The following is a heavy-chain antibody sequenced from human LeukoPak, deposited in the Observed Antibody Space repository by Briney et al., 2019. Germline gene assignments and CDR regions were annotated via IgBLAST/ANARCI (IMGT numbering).Heavy chain of an antibody. CDR3: AKAWSASSYYYYMDV. V-gene: IGHV3-43*01. Sequence: GGSLRLSCAASGFTFDDYTMHWVRQAPGKGLEWVSLISWNGGSTYYADYVKGRFTISRDNSKNSLYLQMNSLRTEDTALYYCAKAWSASSYYYYMDVWGKGTTVTVSS. CDR1: GFTFDDYT. D-gene: IGHD2-8*02. J-gene: IGHJ6*03. CDR2: ISWNGGST.